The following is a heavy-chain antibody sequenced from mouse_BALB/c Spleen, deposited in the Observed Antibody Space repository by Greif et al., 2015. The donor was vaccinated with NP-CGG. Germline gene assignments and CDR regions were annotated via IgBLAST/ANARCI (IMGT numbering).Heavy chain of an antibody. CDR2: IHPNSGNT. J-gene: IGHJ2*01. CDR3: ARSGSSYNFDY. CDR1: GYTFTSSW. V-gene: IGHV1S130*01. D-gene: IGHD1-1*01. Sequence: VQLQQSGSVLVRPGASVKLSCKASGYTFTSSWMHWAKQRPGQGLEWIGEIHPNSGNTNYNEKFKGKATLTVDTSSSTAYVDLSSLTSEDSAVYYCARSGSSYNFDYWGQGTTLTVSS.